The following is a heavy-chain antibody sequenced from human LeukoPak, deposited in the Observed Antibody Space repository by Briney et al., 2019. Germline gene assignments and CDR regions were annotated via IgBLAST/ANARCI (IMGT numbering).Heavy chain of an antibody. V-gene: IGHV4-39*01. J-gene: IGHJ3*02. D-gene: IGHD2/OR15-2a*01. CDR2: MYYSGST. CDR3: ASGRNLDAFEI. CDR1: GGSISGSNYY. Sequence: SETLSLTCVVSGGSISGSNYYWGWIRQPPGKGPEWAGSMYYSGSTYYKPSLKSRVSVSADTSRNKFSLRLTSVTAADTAVYYCASGRNLDAFEIWGQGTMVTVSS.